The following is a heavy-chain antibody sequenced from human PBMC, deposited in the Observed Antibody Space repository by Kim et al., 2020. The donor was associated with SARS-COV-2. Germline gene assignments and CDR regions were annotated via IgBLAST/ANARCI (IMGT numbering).Heavy chain of an antibody. CDR3: ARNIGITMIVVVTGWF. CDR2: IYYSGSN. J-gene: IGHJ5*01. Sequence: SETLSLTCTVSGGSISSGGYYWSWIRQHPGKGLEWIGYIYYSGSNYYNPSLKSRVTISVDTTKNQFSLKLSSVTAEATAVYYCARNIGITMIVVVTGWF. CDR1: GGSISSGGYY. D-gene: IGHD3-22*01. V-gene: IGHV4-31*03.